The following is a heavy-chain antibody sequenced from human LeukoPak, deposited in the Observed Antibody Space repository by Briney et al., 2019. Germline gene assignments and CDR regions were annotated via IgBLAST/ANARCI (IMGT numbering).Heavy chain of an antibody. J-gene: IGHJ4*02. D-gene: IGHD6-13*01. CDR2: ISYDGSNK. V-gene: IGHV3-30-3*01. CDR3: ASPSIAAAVSGSGY. CDR1: GFTFSSYA. Sequence: GRSLRLSCAASGFTFSSYAMHWVRQAPGKGLEWVAVISYDGSNKYYADSVKGRFTISRDNSKNTLYLQMNSLRAEDTAVYYCASPSIAAAVSGSGYWGQGTLVTVSS.